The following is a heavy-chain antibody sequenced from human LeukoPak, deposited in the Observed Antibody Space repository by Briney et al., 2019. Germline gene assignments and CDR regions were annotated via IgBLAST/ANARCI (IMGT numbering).Heavy chain of an antibody. CDR2: IYYGGST. V-gene: IGHV4-34*01. Sequence: SETLSLTCAVYGGSFSGYYWSWIRQPPGKGLEWIGSIYYGGSTHYNSSLKSRVTVSVDTSKNQFSLKVNSLTAADTAVYYCARRPYHYDIIGPIWGQGTMVTVSS. CDR1: GGSFSGYY. D-gene: IGHD3-22*01. J-gene: IGHJ3*02. CDR3: ARRPYHYDIIGPI.